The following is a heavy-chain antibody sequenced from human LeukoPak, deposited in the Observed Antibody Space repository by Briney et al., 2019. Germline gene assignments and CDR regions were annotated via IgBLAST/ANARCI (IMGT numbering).Heavy chain of an antibody. J-gene: IGHJ4*02. CDR1: GFTFSSYA. CDR3: ARGGYSSSWYKVATRYFDY. Sequence: GGSLRLSCAASGFTFSSYAMHWVRQAPGKGLEWVAVISYDGSNKYYADSVKGRFTIFRDNSKNTLYLQMNSLRAEDTAVYYCARGGYSSSWYKVATRYFDYWGQGTLVTVSS. CDR2: ISYDGSNK. V-gene: IGHV3-30*04. D-gene: IGHD6-13*01.